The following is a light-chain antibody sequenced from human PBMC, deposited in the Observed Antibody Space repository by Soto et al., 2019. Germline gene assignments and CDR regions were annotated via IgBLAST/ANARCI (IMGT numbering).Light chain of an antibody. CDR3: QQYGSSPWT. J-gene: IGKJ1*01. V-gene: IGKV3-20*01. CDR2: VAS. CDR1: QSVSSSY. Sequence: EIVLTQSPGTLSLSPGERATLSCRASQSVSSSYLAWYQQKPGQAPRLLIYVASSRATGIPDRFSGSGSGTDFTLTITSLEPEAFAVYYCQQYGSSPWTLGQGTKVEIK.